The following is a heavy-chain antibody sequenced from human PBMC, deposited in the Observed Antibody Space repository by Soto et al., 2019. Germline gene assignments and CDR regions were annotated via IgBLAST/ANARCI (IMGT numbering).Heavy chain of an antibody. Sequence: QVQLVQSGAEVKKPGSSVKVSCKASGGTFSSYAISWVRQAPGQGLEWTGGIIPIFGTANYAQKFQGRVTITADESTSTAYMELSSLRSEDTAVYYCARGHYDEPDYYYGMDVWGQGTTVTVSS. J-gene: IGHJ6*02. CDR1: GGTFSSYA. V-gene: IGHV1-69*12. CDR3: ARGHYDEPDYYYGMDV. CDR2: IIPIFGTA. D-gene: IGHD3-3*01.